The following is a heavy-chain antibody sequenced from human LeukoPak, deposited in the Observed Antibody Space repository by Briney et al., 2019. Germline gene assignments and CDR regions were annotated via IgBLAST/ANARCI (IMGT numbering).Heavy chain of an antibody. CDR2: INHSGST. V-gene: IGHV4-34*01. CDR3: ASRYYDFWSGYLDMDV. D-gene: IGHD3-3*01. J-gene: IGHJ6*03. Sequence: SETLSLTCAVYGGSFSGYYWSWIRQPPGKGLEWIGEINHSGSTNYNPSPKSRVTISVDTSKNQFSLKLSSVTAADTAVYYCASRYYDFWSGYLDMDVWGKGTTVTVSS. CDR1: GGSFSGYY.